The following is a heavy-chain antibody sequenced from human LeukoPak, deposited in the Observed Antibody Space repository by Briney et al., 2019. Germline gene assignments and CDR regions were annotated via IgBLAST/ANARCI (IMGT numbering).Heavy chain of an antibody. V-gene: IGHV3-23*01. CDR1: GFTFSSYA. CDR3: AKGFPMVVTADIDAFDI. D-gene: IGHD2-21*02. J-gene: IGHJ3*02. Sequence: GGSLRLSCAASGFTFSSYAMSWVRQAPGKGLEWVSAISGSGGSTNYADSVKGRFTISRDNSKNTLYLQMNSLRAEDTAVYYCAKGFPMVVTADIDAFDIWGQGTMVTVSS. CDR2: ISGSGGST.